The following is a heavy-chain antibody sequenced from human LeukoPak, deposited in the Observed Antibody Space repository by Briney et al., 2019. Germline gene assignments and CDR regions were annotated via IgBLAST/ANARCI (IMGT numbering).Heavy chain of an antibody. V-gene: IGHV3-21*01. J-gene: IGHJ5*02. D-gene: IGHD3-9*01. Sequence: GGSLRLSCAASGFTFSSYSMYWVRQAPGKGLEWVSSISSSSSYIYYADSVKGRFTISRDNAKNSLYLQMNSLRAEDTAVYYCARDDYDILTGNSWFDPWGQGTLVTVSS. CDR2: ISSSSSYI. CDR3: ARDDYDILTGNSWFDP. CDR1: GFTFSSYS.